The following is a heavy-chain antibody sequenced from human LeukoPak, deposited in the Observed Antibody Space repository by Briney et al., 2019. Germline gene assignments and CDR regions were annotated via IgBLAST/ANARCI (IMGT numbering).Heavy chain of an antibody. V-gene: IGHV4-59*01. CDR2: IYYSGST. D-gene: IGHD1-20*01. J-gene: IGHJ4*02. Sequence: PSETLSLTCTVSGGSISSYYWSWIRQPPGKGLEWIGYIYYSGSTNYNPSLKSRATISVDTSKNQFSLKLSSVTAADTAVYYCARAVTGTMDYWGQGTLVTVSS. CDR1: GGSISSYY. CDR3: ARAVTGTMDY.